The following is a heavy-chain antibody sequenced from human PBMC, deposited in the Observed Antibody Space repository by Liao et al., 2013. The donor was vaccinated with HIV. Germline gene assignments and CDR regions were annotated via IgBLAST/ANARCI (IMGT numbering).Heavy chain of an antibody. CDR1: GASVSSGTYF. V-gene: IGHV4-61*02. CDR2: IYTSGST. J-gene: IGHJ6*03. D-gene: IGHD3-3*02. CDR3: ARDSPPIFGNYYYYMHV. Sequence: QLHLQESGPGLVKPSETLSLTCTVSGASVSSGTYFWSWARQPAGKGLEWIGRIYTSGSTNYNPSLKSRVTISLDTSKNQISLKLTAVTAADTAVYFCARDSPPIFGNYYYYMHVWGKGTTVTVSS.